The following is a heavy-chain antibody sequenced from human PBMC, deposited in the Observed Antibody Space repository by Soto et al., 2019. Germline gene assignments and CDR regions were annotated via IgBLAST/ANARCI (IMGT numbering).Heavy chain of an antibody. V-gene: IGHV3-23*01. D-gene: IGHD3-3*01. CDR3: AKAPRFLEWLLYSWYFDL. CDR1: GFTFSSYA. Sequence: EVQLLESGGGLVQPGGSLRLSCAASGFTFSSYAMSWVRQAPGKGLEWVSAISGNGGSTYYADSVKGRFTSSRDNSKNPLYLQMNSLRAEDTAVYYCAKAPRFLEWLLYSWYFDLWGRGTLVTVSS. J-gene: IGHJ2*01. CDR2: ISGNGGST.